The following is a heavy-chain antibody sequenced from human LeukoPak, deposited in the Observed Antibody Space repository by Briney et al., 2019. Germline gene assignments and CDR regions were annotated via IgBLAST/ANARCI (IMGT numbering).Heavy chain of an antibody. CDR1: GYTFTSYA. V-gene: IGHV1-3*01. CDR2: INAGNGNT. D-gene: IGHD5-18*01. Sequence: ASVKVSCKASGYTFTSYAKHWVRQAPGQRLEWMGWINAGNGNTKYSQKFQGRVTITRDTSASTAYMELSSLRSEDTAVYYCARVGRAAMAIGYWGQGTLVTVSS. CDR3: ARVGRAAMAIGY. J-gene: IGHJ4*02.